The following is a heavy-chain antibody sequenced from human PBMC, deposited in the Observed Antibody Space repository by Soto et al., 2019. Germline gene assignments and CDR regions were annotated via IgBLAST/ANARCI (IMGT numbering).Heavy chain of an antibody. CDR1: GFTFGNYW. V-gene: IGHV3-74*01. D-gene: IGHD2-15*01. J-gene: IGHJ6*03. CDR2: INSDGSVS. CDR3: ARGDCVGGTCYSLAGYFYYYMDV. Sequence: EVQLVESGGGLVQPGGSLRLSCAASGFTFGNYWMYWVRQAPGKGLVWVSRINSDGSVSSYADSVKGRLTISRDNVKNTLYLQMDSLRVEDTAFYYCARGDCVGGTCYSLAGYFYYYMDVWGKGTTVTVFS.